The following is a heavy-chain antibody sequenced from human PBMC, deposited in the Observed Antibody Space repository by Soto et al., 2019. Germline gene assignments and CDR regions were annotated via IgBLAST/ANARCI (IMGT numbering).Heavy chain of an antibody. V-gene: IGHV1-3*01. CDR2: INAGNGNT. Sequence: QVQLVQSGAEVKKPGASVKVSCKASGYTFTSYAMHWVRQAPGQRLEWMGWINAGNGNTKYSQKFEGRVTITRDTSASTAYMELSSLRSEDTAVYYCARVAEYSSSSWFDPWGQGTLVTVSS. CDR3: ARVAEYSSSSWFDP. CDR1: GYTFTSYA. J-gene: IGHJ5*02. D-gene: IGHD6-6*01.